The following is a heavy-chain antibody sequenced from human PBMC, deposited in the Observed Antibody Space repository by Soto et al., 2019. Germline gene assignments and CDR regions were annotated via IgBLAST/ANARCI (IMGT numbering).Heavy chain of an antibody. D-gene: IGHD2-8*01. V-gene: IGHV1-69*13. CDR3: ARAGNCTNGVCSGFDY. CDR1: GGTFSSYA. CDR2: IIPIFGTA. Sequence: SVKVSCKASGGTFSSYAISWVRQAPGQGLEWMGGIIPIFGTANYAQKFQGRVTITADESTSTAYMELSSLRFEDTALYYCARAGNCTNGVCSGFDYWGQGTLVTVSS. J-gene: IGHJ4*02.